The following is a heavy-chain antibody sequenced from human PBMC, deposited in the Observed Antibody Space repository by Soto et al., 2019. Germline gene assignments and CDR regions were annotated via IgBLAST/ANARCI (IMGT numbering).Heavy chain of an antibody. Sequence: QVQLQELGPGLVKPSETLSLTCTVSGGSISSSSYYWDWIRQPPGKGLEWIGNVYYSGNNHYNPSLNSRVTMSIHTSNNQFSLRLTSVTAAVTAVYYCARHPRVGYTTQDESFDIWGQWKMVTVSS. CDR1: GGSISSSSYY. D-gene: IGHD5-18*01. J-gene: IGHJ3*02. CDR2: VYYSGNN. CDR3: ARHPRVGYTTQDESFDI. V-gene: IGHV4-39*01.